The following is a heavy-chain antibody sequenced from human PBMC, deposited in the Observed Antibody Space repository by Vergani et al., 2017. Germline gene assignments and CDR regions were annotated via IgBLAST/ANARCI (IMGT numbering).Heavy chain of an antibody. Sequence: QVQLQESGPGLVKPSETLSLTCTVSGVSISSYYWSWIRQPAGKGLEWIWRIYTSGSTNSNPSLKSRVTMSVDTSKNQFTLKLSSVTAADTAVYYCAGGGSGRWKGYYYYMDVWGKGTTVTVSS. J-gene: IGHJ6*03. CDR2: IYTSGST. V-gene: IGHV4-4*07. D-gene: IGHD1-26*01. CDR3: AGGGSGRWKGYYYYMDV. CDR1: GVSISSYY.